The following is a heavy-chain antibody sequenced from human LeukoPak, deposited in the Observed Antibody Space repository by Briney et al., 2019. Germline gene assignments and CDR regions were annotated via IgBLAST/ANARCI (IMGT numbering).Heavy chain of an antibody. CDR2: IYSGGST. D-gene: IGHD5-24*01. CDR1: GFTVSSNY. V-gene: IGHV3-66*01. CDR3: AREAIRGMATAYDY. Sequence: GRSLRLSCAASGFTVSSNYMSWVRQAPGKGLEWVSVIYSGGSTYYADSVKGRFTISRGNSKNTLYLQMNSLRAEDTAVYYCAREAIRGMATAYDYWGQGTLVTVSS. J-gene: IGHJ4*02.